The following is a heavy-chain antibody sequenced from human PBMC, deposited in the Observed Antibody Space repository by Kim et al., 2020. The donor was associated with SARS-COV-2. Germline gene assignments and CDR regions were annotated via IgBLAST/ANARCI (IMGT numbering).Heavy chain of an antibody. CDR3: ARASGTLGFVY. V-gene: IGHV3-20*01. D-gene: IGHD3-10*01. CDR2: INCNGGST. J-gene: IGHJ4*02. Sequence: GGSLRLSCAASGFTFDDYGMSWVRQAPGKGLEWVSGINCNGGSTVYADSVKGRFTISRDNAKNSLYLQMNSLRAEDTALYHCARASGTLGFVYWGQGTLVTVSS. CDR1: GFTFDDYG.